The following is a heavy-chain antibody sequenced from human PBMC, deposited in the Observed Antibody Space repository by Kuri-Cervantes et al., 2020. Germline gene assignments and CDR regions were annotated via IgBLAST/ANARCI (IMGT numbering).Heavy chain of an antibody. D-gene: IGHD4-17*01. CDR1: GGSISSSSYY. J-gene: IGHJ6*03. CDR2: IYYSGST. CDR3: ARALTTVTQXEYYYYMDV. Sequence: SETLSLTCAVSGGSISSSSYYWGWIRQPPGKGLEWIGSIYYSGSTYYNPSLKSRVTMSVDTSKNQFSLKLTSVTAADTAVYYCARALTTVTQXEYYYYMDVWGKGTTVTVSS. V-gene: IGHV4-39*07.